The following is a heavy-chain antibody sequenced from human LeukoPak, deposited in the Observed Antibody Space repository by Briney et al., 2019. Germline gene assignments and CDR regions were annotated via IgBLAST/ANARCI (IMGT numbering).Heavy chain of an antibody. D-gene: IGHD3-22*01. CDR1: GFTFSSYA. Sequence: GGSLRLSCAASGFTFSSYAMSWVRQAPGKGLEWVSAISGSGGSTYYADSVKGRFTISRDNSKNTLYLQMNSLRAGDTAVYYCAKARLLTYYYDSSGYLFDYWGQGTLVTVSS. CDR2: ISGSGGST. J-gene: IGHJ4*02. V-gene: IGHV3-23*01. CDR3: AKARLLTYYYDSSGYLFDY.